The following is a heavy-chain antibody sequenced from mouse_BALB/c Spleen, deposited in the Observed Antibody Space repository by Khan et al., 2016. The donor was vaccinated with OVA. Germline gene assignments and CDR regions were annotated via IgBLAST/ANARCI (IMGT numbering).Heavy chain of an antibody. V-gene: IGHV5-17*02. Sequence: EVKLVESGGGLVQPGGSRKLSCAASGFTFSSFGIHWGRQAPKKGLEWVAYISSGSSTIYYVDTVKGRFTISRDIPKNTLFLQMTSLRSEDTAMYYGARSGGNFHWYFDVGGAGTSVTVSS. CDR1: GFTFSSFG. CDR2: ISSGSSTI. J-gene: IGHJ1*01. CDR3: ARSGGNFHWYFDV. D-gene: IGHD2-1*01.